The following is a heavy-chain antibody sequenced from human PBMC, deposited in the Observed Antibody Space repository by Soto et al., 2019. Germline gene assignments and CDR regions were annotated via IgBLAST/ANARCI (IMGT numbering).Heavy chain of an antibody. D-gene: IGHD2-8*01. CDR3: ARTGYCTNGVCYDYYYYYYMDV. CDR1: GYTFTGYY. J-gene: IGHJ6*03. CDR2: ISAYNGDT. Sequence: ASVKVSCKASGYTFTGYYMHWVRQAPGQGLEWMGWISAYNGDTNYAQKLQGRVTMTTDTSTSTAYMELRSLRSDDTAVYYCARTGYCTNGVCYDYYYYYYMDVWGKGTTVTVSS. V-gene: IGHV1-18*04.